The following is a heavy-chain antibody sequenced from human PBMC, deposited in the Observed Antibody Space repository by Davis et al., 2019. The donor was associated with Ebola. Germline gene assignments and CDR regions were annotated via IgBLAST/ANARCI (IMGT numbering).Heavy chain of an antibody. CDR3: ARTNSSGWYSLIDY. CDR2: IYYSGST. V-gene: IGHV4-31*03. Sequence: SETLSLTCTVSGGSISSGGYYWSWIRQHPGKGLEWIGYIYYSGSTYYNPSLKSRVTISVDTSKNQFSLKLNSVTAADTAVYYCARTNSSGWYSLIDYWGQGTLVTVSS. CDR1: GGSISSGGYY. J-gene: IGHJ4*02. D-gene: IGHD6-19*01.